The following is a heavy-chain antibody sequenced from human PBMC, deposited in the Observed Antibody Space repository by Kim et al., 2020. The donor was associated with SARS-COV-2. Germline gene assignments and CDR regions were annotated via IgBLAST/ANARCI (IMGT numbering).Heavy chain of an antibody. D-gene: IGHD2-15*01. CDR1: GGSFSGYY. V-gene: IGHV4-34*01. Sequence: SETLSLTCAVYGGSFSGYYWSWIRQPPGKGLEWIGEINHSGSTNYNPSLKSRVTISVDTSKNQFSLKLSSVTAADTAVYYCARVRDGGNVPFDYWGQGTLVTVSS. CDR3: ARVRDGGNVPFDY. J-gene: IGHJ4*02. CDR2: INHSGST.